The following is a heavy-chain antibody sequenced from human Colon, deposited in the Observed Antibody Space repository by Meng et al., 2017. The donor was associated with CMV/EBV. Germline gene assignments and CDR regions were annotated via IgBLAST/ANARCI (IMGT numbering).Heavy chain of an antibody. CDR3: AKDGWGMTARQGHYFDY. CDR1: GVSVTDNY. J-gene: IGHJ4*02. D-gene: IGHD6-6*01. Sequence: GGSLRLSCAVSGVSVTDNYMSWVRQAPGKGLQWVSDVYSGGATHYADSLMGRFTISRDNSKNTLYLQMNSLRAEDTAVYYCAKDGWGMTARQGHYFDYWGQGTLVTVSS. V-gene: IGHV3-53*05. CDR2: VYSGGAT.